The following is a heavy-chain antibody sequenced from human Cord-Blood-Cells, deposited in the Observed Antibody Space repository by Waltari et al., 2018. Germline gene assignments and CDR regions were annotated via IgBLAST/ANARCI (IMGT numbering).Heavy chain of an antibody. J-gene: IGHJ4*02. CDR3: ARTLHCSGGSCYSMDY. D-gene: IGHD2-15*01. V-gene: IGHV4-34*01. CDR2: INQSGST. CDR1: GGSFSGYY. Sequence: QVQLQQWGAGLLKPSETLSLTCAVYGGSFSGYYWSWIRHPPGKGLEWIGEINQSGSTNYNPSLKSRVTISVDTSKNQFSLKLSSVTAADTAVYYCARTLHCSGGSCYSMDYWGQGTLVTVSS.